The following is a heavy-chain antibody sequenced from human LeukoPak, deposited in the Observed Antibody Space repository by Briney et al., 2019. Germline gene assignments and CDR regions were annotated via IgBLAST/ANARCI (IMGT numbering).Heavy chain of an antibody. D-gene: IGHD3-9*01. V-gene: IGHV3-48*03. J-gene: IGHJ4*02. CDR1: GFTFSSYE. CDR3: ARSFDWTPFDY. Sequence: GGSLRLSCAASGFTFSSYEMNWVRQAPGKGLEWVSYISSSGSTIYYADSVKGRFTISRDNAKNSLYLQMSSLRAEDTAVYYCARSFDWTPFDYWGQGTLVTVSS. CDR2: ISSSGSTI.